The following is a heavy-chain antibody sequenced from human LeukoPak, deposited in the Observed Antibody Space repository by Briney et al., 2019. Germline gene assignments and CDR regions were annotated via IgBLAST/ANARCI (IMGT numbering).Heavy chain of an antibody. CDR3: ATGTGYYYDR. CDR2: VHNDGDTK. Sequence: SGGSLRLSCAASGFTFSSYYMHRVRQAPGKCLEWVAVVHNDGDTKYFGDSVKGRFTISRDNSKNTLYLQMNSLRAEDTAVYYCATGTGYYYDRWGQGTLVTVAS. V-gene: IGHV3-30*02. CDR1: GFTFSSYY. D-gene: IGHD3-9*01. J-gene: IGHJ4*02.